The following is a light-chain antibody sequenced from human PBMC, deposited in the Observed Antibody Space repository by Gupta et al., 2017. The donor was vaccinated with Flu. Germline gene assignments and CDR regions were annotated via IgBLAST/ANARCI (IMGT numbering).Light chain of an antibody. V-gene: IGLV2-23*01. CDR1: GSDVASYNI. Sequence: QSALTQPASLPGSPAPSVTTSCTGRGSDVASYNIVSWYQQYPGKAPKLMISEDIKRPSGVSNRFSGSKSGNIAFLTISGLQAEDEADYYCCSYVDSSTRGRFGGGTKLTVL. CDR3: CSYVDSSTRGR. J-gene: IGLJ2*01. CDR2: EDI.